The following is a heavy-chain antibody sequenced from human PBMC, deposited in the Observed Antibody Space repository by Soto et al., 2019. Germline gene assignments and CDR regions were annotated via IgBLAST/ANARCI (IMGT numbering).Heavy chain of an antibody. D-gene: IGHD5-18*01. V-gene: IGHV3-23*01. J-gene: IGHJ6*02. Sequence: PGGSLRLSCAASGFTFSSYAMSWVRQAPGKGLEWVSAISGSGGSTYYADSVKGRFTISRDNSKNSLYLQMNSLRAEDTAVYYCARDRDTAMVLFNYYYGMDVWGQGTTVTVSS. CDR2: ISGSGGST. CDR3: ARDRDTAMVLFNYYYGMDV. CDR1: GFTFSSYA.